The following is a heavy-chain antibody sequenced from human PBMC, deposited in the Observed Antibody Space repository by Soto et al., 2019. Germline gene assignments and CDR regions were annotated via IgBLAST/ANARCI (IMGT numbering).Heavy chain of an antibody. Sequence: QVQLQESGPGLVKPSETLSLTCTVSGGSISSYYWSWIRQPPGKGLEWIGYIYYSGSTNYNPSLKSRVTISVDTSKNQFSLKLSSVTAADTAVYYCGGGYNLDYWGQGTLVTVSS. J-gene: IGHJ4*02. CDR3: GGGYNLDY. CDR1: GGSISSYY. D-gene: IGHD5-12*01. V-gene: IGHV4-59*01. CDR2: IYYSGST.